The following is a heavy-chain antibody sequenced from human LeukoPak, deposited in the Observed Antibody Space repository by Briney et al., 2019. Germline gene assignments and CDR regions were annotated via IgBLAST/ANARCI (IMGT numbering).Heavy chain of an antibody. Sequence: SETLSLTCTVSGGSISSYYWSWIRQPPGKGLEWIGEINHSGSTNYNPSLKSRVTISVDTSKNQFSLKLSSVTAADTAVYYCARGRGRYSSSVRSTTYFDYWGQGTLVTVSS. J-gene: IGHJ4*02. CDR2: INHSGST. D-gene: IGHD6-6*01. CDR1: GGSISSYY. V-gene: IGHV4-34*01. CDR3: ARGRGRYSSSVRSTTYFDY.